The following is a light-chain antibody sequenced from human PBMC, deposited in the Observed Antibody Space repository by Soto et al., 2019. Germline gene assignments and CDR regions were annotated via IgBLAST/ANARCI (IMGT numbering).Light chain of an antibody. V-gene: IGKV3-15*01. CDR2: SAS. Sequence: EIVMTQSPATLSVSPGERATLSCRASQSVSSDLAWYHQKPGQAPRLLIYSASTRATGIPARFSGSGSGTDFTLTISSLQPEDFATYYCQQHGQWPITFGQGTRLEIK. CDR1: QSVSSD. CDR3: QQHGQWPIT. J-gene: IGKJ5*01.